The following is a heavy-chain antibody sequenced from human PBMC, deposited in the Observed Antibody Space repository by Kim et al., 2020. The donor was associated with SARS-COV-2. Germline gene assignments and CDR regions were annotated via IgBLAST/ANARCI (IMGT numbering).Heavy chain of an antibody. Sequence: SVKVSCKASGGTFSSNAFNWVRQAPGQWLEWIGGFIPLFGTANYAQRFQGRVTVTTDESTSTAYMELNSLRSEDTAVYYCARDPGYSSSSGDYWGQGTL. V-gene: IGHV1-69*05. CDR3: ARDPGYSSSSGDY. J-gene: IGHJ4*02. CDR2: FIPLFGTA. D-gene: IGHD6-6*01. CDR1: GGTFSSNA.